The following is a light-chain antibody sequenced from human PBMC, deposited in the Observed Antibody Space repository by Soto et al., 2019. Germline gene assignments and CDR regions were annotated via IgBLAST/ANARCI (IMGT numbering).Light chain of an antibody. Sequence: EIVMTQSPVILSVSPGERATLSCRASQNVNSDLDWYQQKPGQAPRILIYGASTRATDIPARISGSGSGTDFTLTINGLQSEDFAVYYCQQYNKWPPLYTFGQGTKLEIK. J-gene: IGKJ2*01. CDR2: GAS. CDR1: QNVNSD. V-gene: IGKV3-15*01. CDR3: QQYNKWPPLYT.